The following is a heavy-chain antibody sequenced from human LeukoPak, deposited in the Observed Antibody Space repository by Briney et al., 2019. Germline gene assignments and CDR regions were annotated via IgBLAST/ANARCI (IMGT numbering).Heavy chain of an antibody. CDR2: IYYSGST. CDR1: GGSISSYY. D-gene: IGHD6-13*01. J-gene: IGHJ1*01. V-gene: IGHV4-39*07. Sequence: SETLSLTCTVSGGSISSYYWSWIRQPPGKGLEWIGSIYYSGSTYYNPSLKSRVTISVDTSKNQFSLKLSSVTAADTAVYYCARDRYIAAAGTVVQHWGQGTLVTVSS. CDR3: ARDRYIAAAGTVVQH.